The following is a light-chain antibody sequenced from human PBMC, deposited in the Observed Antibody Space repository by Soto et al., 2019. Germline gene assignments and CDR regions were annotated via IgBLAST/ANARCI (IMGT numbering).Light chain of an antibody. CDR2: KAS. CDR3: QQYNSYSWT. Sequence: DIQMTQSPSTLSASIGDRVTMTCRAIQSISSWLAWYQQKPGKAPKLLIYKASSLESGVPSRFSGSGSGTEFTLTISSLQPDDFATYYCQQYNSYSWTFGQGTKV. V-gene: IGKV1-5*03. CDR1: QSISSW. J-gene: IGKJ1*01.